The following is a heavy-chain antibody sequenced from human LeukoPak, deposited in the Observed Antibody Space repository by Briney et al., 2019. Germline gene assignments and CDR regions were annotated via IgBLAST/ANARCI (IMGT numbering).Heavy chain of an antibody. CDR3: ATVVCSSTSCFHFDY. CDR1: GYTLTELS. V-gene: IGHV1-24*01. CDR2: FDPEDGET. J-gene: IGHJ4*02. Sequence: ASVKVSCKVSGYTLTELSMHWVLHVPGKGIEWLVAFDPEDGETIYAQKFQGRVTMTEDTSTDTAYMELSSLRSEDTAVYYCATVVCSSTSCFHFDYWGQGTLVTVSS. D-gene: IGHD2-2*01.